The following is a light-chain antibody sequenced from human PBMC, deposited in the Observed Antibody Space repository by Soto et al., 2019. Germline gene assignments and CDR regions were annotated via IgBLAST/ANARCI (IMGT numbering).Light chain of an antibody. CDR2: GAS. CDR1: QSIGRW. J-gene: IGKJ1*01. V-gene: IGKV1-5*01. CDR3: QHYNSYSEA. Sequence: DIQMTQSPSTLSASVGDRVSITCRASQSIGRWLAWYQQKSGKAPKLLIYGASNLESGVPSRFSGSGSGTEFTLTISSLQPDDFATYYCQHYNSYSEAFGQGTKVDIK.